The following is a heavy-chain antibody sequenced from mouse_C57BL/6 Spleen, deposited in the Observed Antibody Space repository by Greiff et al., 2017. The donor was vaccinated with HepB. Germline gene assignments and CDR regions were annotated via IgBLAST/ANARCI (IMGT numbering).Heavy chain of an antibody. V-gene: IGHV1-50*01. D-gene: IGHD1-1*01. CDR1: GYTFTSYW. J-gene: IGHJ2*01. Sequence: QVQLQQPGAELVKPGASVKLSCKASGYTFTSYWMQWVKQRPGQGLEWIGEIDPSDSYTNYNQKFKGKATLTVDTSSSTAYMQLSSLTSEDSAVYYCARSYGSPPYYFDYWAKAPLSQSPQ. CDR3: ARSYGSPPYYFDY. CDR2: IDPSDSYT.